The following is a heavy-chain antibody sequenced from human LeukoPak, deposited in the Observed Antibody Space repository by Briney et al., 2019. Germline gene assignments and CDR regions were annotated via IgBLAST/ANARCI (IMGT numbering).Heavy chain of an antibody. J-gene: IGHJ4*02. CDR2: IWYDGSNK. Sequence: GGSLRLSCAASGFTFSTYGMHWVRQAPGKGLEWVAVIWYDGSNKYYADSVKGRFTVSRDNSKNTVYLQMNSLRAEDTAVYFCARESTTGATGDYWGQGTLVTVSS. D-gene: IGHD1-1*01. CDR1: GFTFSTYG. V-gene: IGHV3-33*01. CDR3: ARESTTGATGDY.